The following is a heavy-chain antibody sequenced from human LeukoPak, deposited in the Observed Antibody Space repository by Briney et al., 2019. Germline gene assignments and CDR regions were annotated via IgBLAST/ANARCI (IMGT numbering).Heavy chain of an antibody. D-gene: IGHD6-19*01. CDR2: IRYDGSNK. V-gene: IGHV3-30*02. CDR3: ARDQVSSSGWSLRY. CDR1: GFTFSSYG. J-gene: IGHJ4*02. Sequence: PGGSLRLSCAASGFTFSSYGMHWVRQAPGKGLEWVAFIRYDGSNKYYADSVKGRFTISRDNAKNSLYLQMNSLRAEDTAVYYCARDQVSSSGWSLRYWGQGTLVTVSS.